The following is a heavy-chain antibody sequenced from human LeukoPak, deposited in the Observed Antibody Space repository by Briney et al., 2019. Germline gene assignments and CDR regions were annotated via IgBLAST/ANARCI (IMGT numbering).Heavy chain of an antibody. D-gene: IGHD2-2*01. J-gene: IGHJ4*02. CDR3: ARGGWRVVDTIDY. Sequence: ASVKVSCKASGGTFSSYAISWVRQAPGQGLEWMGWINPNSGGTNYAQRFQGRVTMTRDTSISTAYMELTGLRSDDTALYYCARGGWRVVDTIDYWGQGALVTVSS. CDR2: INPNSGGT. V-gene: IGHV1-2*02. CDR1: GGTFSSYA.